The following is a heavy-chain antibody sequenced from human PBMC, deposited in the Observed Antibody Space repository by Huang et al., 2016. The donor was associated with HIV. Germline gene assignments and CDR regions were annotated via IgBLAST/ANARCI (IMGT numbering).Heavy chain of an antibody. CDR1: GGSFSGYS. CDR2: LNHSGRT. J-gene: IGHJ5*02. CDR3: AREVMITFGGPFDP. D-gene: IGHD3-16*01. Sequence: QVQLQQWGAGLLKPSETLSLTCAVYGGSFSGYSWNWIRQAPGKGLEWIGQLNHSGRTDYNPSLKSRVTISMDTSKNQFSLKLNSVTAADTAIYYCAREVMITFGGPFDPWGHGNLVTVSS. V-gene: IGHV4-34*01.